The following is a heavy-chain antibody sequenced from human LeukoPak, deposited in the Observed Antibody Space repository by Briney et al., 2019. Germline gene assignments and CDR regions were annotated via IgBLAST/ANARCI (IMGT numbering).Heavy chain of an antibody. V-gene: IGHV3-30*02. CDR3: TKDLRYYYADNLSEMDDHDY. CDR2: ILYDGSKK. Sequence: GGSLRLSRSASGFTFSRFGMHWVRQAPGQGLEWVAFILYDGSKKYYADSVKGRFTISRDNSKNTLSLQMNSLRGEDTALYYCTKDLRYYYADNLSEMDDHDYWGQGTLVTVSS. D-gene: IGHD4-23*01. CDR1: GFTFSRFG. J-gene: IGHJ4*02.